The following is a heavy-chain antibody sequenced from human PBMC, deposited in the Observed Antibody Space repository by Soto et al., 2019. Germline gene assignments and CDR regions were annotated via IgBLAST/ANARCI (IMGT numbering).Heavy chain of an antibody. CDR3: AKGRDFSSVWFDP. CDR1: GFTFDDYA. J-gene: IGHJ5*02. D-gene: IGHD3-3*01. CDR2: ISWNSGSI. Sequence: GGSLRLSCAASGFTFDDYAMHWVQQAPGKGLEWVSGISWNSGSIGYADSVKGRFTISRDNAKSSLYLQMNSLRAEDTALYYCAKGRDFSSVWFDPWGQGTLVTVSS. V-gene: IGHV3-9*01.